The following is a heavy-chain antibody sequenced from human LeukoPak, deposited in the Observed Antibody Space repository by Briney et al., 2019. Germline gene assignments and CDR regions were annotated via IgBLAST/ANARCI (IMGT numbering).Heavy chain of an antibody. D-gene: IGHD5-18*01. CDR1: GYLFTNYW. V-gene: IGHV5-51*01. J-gene: IGHJ4*02. CDR2: IYPGDSDT. Sequence: PGESLKISFKGSGYLFTNYWIDWVRQMPGKGLEWMGTIYPGDSDTRYSPSSQGQVTISADKSISTAYLQWSSLKASDTAMYYCARRSDGYADYWGQGTLVTVSS. CDR3: ARRSDGYADY.